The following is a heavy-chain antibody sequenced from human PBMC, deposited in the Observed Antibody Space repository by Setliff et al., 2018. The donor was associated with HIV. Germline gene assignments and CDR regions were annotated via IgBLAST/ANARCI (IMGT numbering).Heavy chain of an antibody. CDR3: ARAGDYYDTRNYLTRGPTAFDI. V-gene: IGHV4-59*01. J-gene: IGHJ4*01. CDR2: VYYGGIT. CDR1: GVATDSNY. D-gene: IGHD3-22*01. Sequence: SETLSLTCTVSGVATDSNYWTWIRQSPGKGLEWIGYVYYGGITNYSPSLKSRVSISIDTSKNQFYLNLGSVTTADTAVYFCARAGDYYDTRNYLTRGPTAFDIWGQGTLVTVSS.